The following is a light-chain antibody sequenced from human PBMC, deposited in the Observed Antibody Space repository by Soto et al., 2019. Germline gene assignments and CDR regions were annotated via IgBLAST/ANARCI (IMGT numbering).Light chain of an antibody. Sequence: EIVLTPAPATLSVSPGERAPLPCRASQSVSSNLAWYQQKPGQAPRLLIYGASTRATGIPARFSGSGSGTEFTLTISSLQSEDFAVYYCQQYNNWPPITFGQGTRLEIK. CDR1: QSVSSN. CDR2: GAS. V-gene: IGKV3-15*01. J-gene: IGKJ5*01. CDR3: QQYNNWPPIT.